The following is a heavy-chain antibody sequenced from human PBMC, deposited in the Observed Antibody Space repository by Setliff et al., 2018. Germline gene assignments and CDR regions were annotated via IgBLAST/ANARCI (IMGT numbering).Heavy chain of an antibody. V-gene: IGHV3-23*01. CDR3: ARLWYGGAFDI. D-gene: IGHD3-10*01. CDR2: ISGSGGST. Sequence: PGGSLRLSCAASGFTFSSYAMSWVRQAPGKGLEWVSAISGSGGSTYYADSVKGRFTISRDNSKNTVYLQMNSLRVEDTAAYYCARLWYGGAFDIWGQGTMVTVSS. J-gene: IGHJ3*02. CDR1: GFTFSSYA.